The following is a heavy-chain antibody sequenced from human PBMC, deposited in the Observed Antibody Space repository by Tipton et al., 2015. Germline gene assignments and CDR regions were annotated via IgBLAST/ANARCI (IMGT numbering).Heavy chain of an antibody. D-gene: IGHD5-24*01. CDR3: ARDLEHGMDV. CDR1: GASISRGSV. Sequence: TLSLTCTVSGASISRGSVWGWIRQPPGKGLEWIGYISYSGSTHYNPSLKRRVTISLDTSKNQFSLTLNSVTAADTAVYYCARDLEHGMDVWGQGTTVTVSS. V-gene: IGHV4-61*01. J-gene: IGHJ6*02. CDR2: ISYSGST.